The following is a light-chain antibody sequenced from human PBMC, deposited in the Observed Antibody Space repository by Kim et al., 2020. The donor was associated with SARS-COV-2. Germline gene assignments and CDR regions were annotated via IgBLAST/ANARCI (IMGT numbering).Light chain of an antibody. V-gene: IGLV3-19*01. CDR1: SLRSYY. J-gene: IGLJ1*01. CDR2: GKN. CDR3: NSRDSSGNHYV. Sequence: ALGQTVRITCQGDSLRSYYASWYQQKPGQAPVLVIYGKNNRPSGIPDRFSGSSSGNTASLTITGAQAEDEAGYYCNSRDSSGNHYVFGTGTKVTVL.